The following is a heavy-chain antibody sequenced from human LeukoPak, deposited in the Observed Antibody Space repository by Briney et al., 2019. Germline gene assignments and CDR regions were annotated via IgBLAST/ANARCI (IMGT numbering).Heavy chain of an antibody. CDR3: ARDTSDYGYFDL. CDR2: MSAYNGNT. D-gene: IGHD1-1*01. J-gene: IGHJ2*01. Sequence: ASVKVSCKASGYTFTSYGISWVRQAPGQGLEWMGWMSAYNGNTNYAQKLQGRVTMTTDTSTSTAYMELRSLRSDDTAVYYCARDTSDYGYFDLWGRGTLVTVSS. V-gene: IGHV1-18*01. CDR1: GYTFTSYG.